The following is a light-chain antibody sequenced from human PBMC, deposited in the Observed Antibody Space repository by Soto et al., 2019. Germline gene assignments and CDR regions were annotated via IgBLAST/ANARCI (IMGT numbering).Light chain of an antibody. CDR2: EVS. J-gene: IGLJ2*01. CDR1: SSDVGDYNY. Sequence: QSALTQPASVSGSPGQSITISCTGTSSDVGDYNYVSWYQQHPGKAPKLMIYEVSNRPAGVSNRFSGSKSGNTASLTISGLQAEDEAYYYCSSYTSSGTGVFGGGTKLTVL. V-gene: IGLV2-14*01. CDR3: SSYTSSGTGV.